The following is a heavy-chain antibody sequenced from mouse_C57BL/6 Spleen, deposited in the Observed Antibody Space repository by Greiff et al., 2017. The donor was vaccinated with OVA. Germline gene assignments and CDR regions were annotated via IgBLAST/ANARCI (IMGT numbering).Heavy chain of an antibody. V-gene: IGHV12-3*01. CDR2: ITHSGET. Sequence: ESGPGLVKPSQSLFLTCSITGFPITSGYYWIWIRQSPGKPLEWMGYITHSGETFYNPSLQSPISITRETSKNQFFLQLNSVTTEDTAMYYCAGYLTGYWYFDVWGTGTTVTVSS. CDR1: GFPITSGYY. J-gene: IGHJ1*03. CDR3: AGYLTGYWYFDV. D-gene: IGHD4-1*01.